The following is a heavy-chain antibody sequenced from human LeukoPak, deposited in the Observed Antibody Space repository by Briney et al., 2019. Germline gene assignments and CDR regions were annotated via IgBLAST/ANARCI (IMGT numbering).Heavy chain of an antibody. CDR2: IYYSGST. J-gene: IGHJ3*02. CDR1: GGSISSYY. D-gene: IGHD6-19*01. CDR3: ARHVGYSSGWFDAFDI. Sequence: SETLSLTCTVSGGSISSYYWSWIRQPPGKGLEWIGYIYYSGSTNYNPSLKSRVTISVDTSKDQFSLKLSSVTAADTAVYYCARHVGYSSGWFDAFDIWGQGTMVTVSS. V-gene: IGHV4-59*08.